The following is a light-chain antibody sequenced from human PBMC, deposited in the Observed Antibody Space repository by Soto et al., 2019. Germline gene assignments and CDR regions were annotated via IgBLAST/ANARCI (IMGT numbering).Light chain of an antibody. CDR2: GAS. V-gene: IGKV3-20*01. CDR3: QQYGSSPPRT. CDR1: QSVSNDF. J-gene: IGKJ1*01. Sequence: EIVLTQSPGILSLSPGERATLSCRASQSVSNDFLAWYQQKPGQAPRLLIYGASTRATDVPDRFSGSGSGADFTLTISILEPEDLAVYYCQQYGSSPPRTFGQGTQVE.